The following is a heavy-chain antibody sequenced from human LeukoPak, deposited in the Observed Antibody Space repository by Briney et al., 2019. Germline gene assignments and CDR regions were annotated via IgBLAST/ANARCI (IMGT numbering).Heavy chain of an antibody. CDR3: ARVVKYDSSGLGH. V-gene: IGHV3-30*02. D-gene: IGHD3-22*01. J-gene: IGHJ4*02. CDR1: GFTFSSYG. Sequence: GGSLRLSCAASGFTFSSYGMHWVRQAPGKGLEWVAFIRYDGSNKYYADSVKGRFTISRDNSKNTLYLQMNSLRAEDTAVYYCARVVKYDSSGLGHWGQGTLVTVSS. CDR2: IRYDGSNK.